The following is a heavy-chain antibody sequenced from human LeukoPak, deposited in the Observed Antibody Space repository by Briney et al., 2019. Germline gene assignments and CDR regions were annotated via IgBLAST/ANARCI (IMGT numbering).Heavy chain of an antibody. CDR3: AKADGPDYGDYSFDY. D-gene: IGHD4-17*01. V-gene: IGHV3-23*01. J-gene: IGHJ4*02. Sequence: PGGSLRLSCAASGFIFSSNAMSWVRQAPGKDLEWISTISASGGSTYYADSVKGRFTISRDTSKNTLYLQMNSLRAEDTAIYYCAKADGPDYGDYSFDYWGQGTLVTVSS. CDR2: ISASGGST. CDR1: GFIFSSNA.